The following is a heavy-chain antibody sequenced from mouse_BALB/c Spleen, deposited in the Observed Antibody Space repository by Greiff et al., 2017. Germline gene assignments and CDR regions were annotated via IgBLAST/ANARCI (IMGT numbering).Heavy chain of an antibody. CDR3: ARDAEYYGSSSWFAY. CDR2: SRNKANDYTT. J-gene: IGHJ3*01. Sequence: EEQGVESGGGLVQPGGSLRLSCATSGFTFSDFYMEWVRQPPGKRLEWIAASRNKANDYTTEYSASVKGRFIVSRDTSQSILYLQMNALRAEDTAIYYCARDAEYYGSSSWFAYWGQGTLVTVSA. D-gene: IGHD1-1*01. CDR1: GFTFSDFY. V-gene: IGHV7-1*02.